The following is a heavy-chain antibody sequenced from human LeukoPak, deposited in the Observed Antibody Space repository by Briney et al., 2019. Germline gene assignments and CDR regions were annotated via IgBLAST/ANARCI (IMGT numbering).Heavy chain of an antibody. J-gene: IGHJ6*03. Sequence: GEPLKISGQASGYSFTSYSSGGLRKIPGKGLKWMGIIYPGDSDTRYSPSFQGQVTISADKSIRTAYLQWSSLKASDTAMYYCARLPAADYMDVWGKGTTVTVSS. CDR3: ARLPAADYMDV. CDR2: IYPGDSDT. V-gene: IGHV5-51*01. CDR1: GYSFTSYS. D-gene: IGHD2-2*01.